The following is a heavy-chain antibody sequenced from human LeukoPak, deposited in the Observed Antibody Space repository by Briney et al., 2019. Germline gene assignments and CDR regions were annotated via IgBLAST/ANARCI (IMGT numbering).Heavy chain of an antibody. CDR2: INPKGDVT. Sequence: ASVKVSCRASAYYMHWVRQAPGQGLEWMGWINPKGDVTNCAQKFQGRVIMTRDMSISTAYLEVISLRSDDTAVYYCATSTKYSITWGAFDIWGQGTLVTVSS. CDR1: AYY. J-gene: IGHJ3*02. CDR3: ATSTKYSITWGAFDI. V-gene: IGHV1-2*02. D-gene: IGHD6-13*01.